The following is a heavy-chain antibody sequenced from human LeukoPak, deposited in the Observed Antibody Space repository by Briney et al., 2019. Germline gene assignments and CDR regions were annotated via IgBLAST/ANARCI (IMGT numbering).Heavy chain of an antibody. D-gene: IGHD6-13*01. Sequence: PGGSLRLSCAASGFTLSSYSMNWVRQAPGKGLEWVANIKQDGSEKYYVDSVKGRFTISRDNAKNSLYLQMNSLRAEDTAVYYCARDELGGIAAAGNFDYWGQGTLVTVSS. J-gene: IGHJ4*02. CDR3: ARDELGGIAAAGNFDY. V-gene: IGHV3-7*01. CDR1: GFTLSSYS. CDR2: IKQDGSEK.